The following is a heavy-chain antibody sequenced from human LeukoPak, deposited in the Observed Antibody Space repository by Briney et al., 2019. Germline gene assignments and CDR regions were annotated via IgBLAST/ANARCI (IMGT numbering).Heavy chain of an antibody. V-gene: IGHV3-73*01. Sequence: GGSLKLSCAASGFTFSGSAMHWVRQASGKGLEWVGHIRSKANSYATAYAASVKGRFTISRDDSKNTAYLQMNSLKTEDTAVYFCTSRGPTAAAPDYWGQGTLVTVSS. D-gene: IGHD6-13*01. J-gene: IGHJ4*02. CDR2: IRSKANSYAT. CDR3: TSRGPTAAAPDY. CDR1: GFTFSGSA.